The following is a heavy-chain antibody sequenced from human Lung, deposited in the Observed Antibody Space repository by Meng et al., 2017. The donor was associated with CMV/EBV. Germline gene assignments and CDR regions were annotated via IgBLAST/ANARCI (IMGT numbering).Heavy chain of an antibody. CDR3: AHRDSITGTSGSLGEYYFDY. J-gene: IGHJ4*02. V-gene: IGHV2-5*01. CDR1: SSGVG. CDR2: IYWNDDK. D-gene: IGHD1-7*01. Sequence: SSGVGGGWSRQPPGKALEWLSLIYWNDDKRYSPFLKSRLTITKDTSKNQVVLTMTNMDLVDTATYYCAHRDSITGTSGSLGEYYFDYWGQGTLVTVSS.